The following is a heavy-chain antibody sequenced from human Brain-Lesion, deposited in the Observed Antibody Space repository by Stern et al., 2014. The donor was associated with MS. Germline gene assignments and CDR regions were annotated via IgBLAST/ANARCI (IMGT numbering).Heavy chain of an antibody. CDR2: IKQDGSER. J-gene: IGHJ6*02. Sequence: EVQLVESGGGLVQPGGSLRLSCAGSGFSLSSYWMSWVRQAPGKGPELVATIKQDGSERYYVDYVKGRFTISRDNSKNSVFLQMNSLRVDDTSVYYCARDCGSGSCYQTQYYYGVDVWGQGTTVIVSS. CDR1: GFSLSSYW. CDR3: ARDCGSGSCYQTQYYYGVDV. D-gene: IGHD2-15*01. V-gene: IGHV3-7*01.